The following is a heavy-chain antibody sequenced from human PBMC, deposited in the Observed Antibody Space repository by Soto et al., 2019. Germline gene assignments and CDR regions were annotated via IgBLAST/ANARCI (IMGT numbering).Heavy chain of an antibody. Sequence: QVQLQESGPGLVKPSETLSLTCTVSGGSISSYYWSWIRQPAGKGLEWIGRIYTSGSTNYNPSLKSRVTMSVDTSKNQFSLKLSSVTAADTAVYYCARGGRGQQPRRGVYYYYGMDVWGQGTTVTVSS. CDR2: IYTSGST. V-gene: IGHV4-4*07. D-gene: IGHD6-13*01. CDR3: ARGGRGQQPRRGVYYYYGMDV. J-gene: IGHJ6*02. CDR1: GGSISSYY.